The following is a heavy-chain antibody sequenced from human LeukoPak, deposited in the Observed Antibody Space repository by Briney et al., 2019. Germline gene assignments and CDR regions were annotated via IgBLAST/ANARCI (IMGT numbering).Heavy chain of an antibody. V-gene: IGHV3-23*01. CDR2: INGSGGST. CDR1: AFTFSRYW. CDR3: AKGEADLDY. Sequence: GGSLRLSCAASAFTFSRYWTTWVRQAPGKGLEWVSDINGSGGSTYYADSVKGRFIISRDNSKNTLYLQMNSLRVEDTAVYYCAKGEADLDYWGQGTLVTVSS. D-gene: IGHD1-26*01. J-gene: IGHJ4*02.